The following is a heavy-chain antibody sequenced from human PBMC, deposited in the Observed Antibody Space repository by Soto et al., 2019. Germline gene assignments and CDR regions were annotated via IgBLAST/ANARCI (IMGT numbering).Heavy chain of an antibody. Sequence: PGGSLRLSCAASGFTVSSNYMSWVRQAPGKGLEWVSVIYSVGSTYYADSVKGRFTISRDNSKNTLYLQMNSLRAEDTAVYYCASPLHSSWAVDYWGQGTLVTVSS. CDR1: GFTVSSNY. V-gene: IGHV3-66*01. D-gene: IGHD6-13*01. CDR2: IYSVGST. CDR3: ASPLHSSWAVDY. J-gene: IGHJ4*02.